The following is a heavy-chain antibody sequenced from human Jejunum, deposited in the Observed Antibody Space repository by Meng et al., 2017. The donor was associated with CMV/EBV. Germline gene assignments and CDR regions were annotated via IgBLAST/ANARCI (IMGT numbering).Heavy chain of an antibody. D-gene: IGHD3-10*01. Sequence: SGDSFTNHPIAWVRQAPEQGLEWLGEIVPILETGNYPPRFRGRVTITADRSTSTAYMELNSLRSEDTAMYYCARDRSPGGYGSGLFAFWGQGTLVTVSS. CDR1: GDSFTNHP. CDR3: ARDRSPGGYGSGLFAF. J-gene: IGHJ4*02. CDR2: IVPILETG. V-gene: IGHV1-69*06.